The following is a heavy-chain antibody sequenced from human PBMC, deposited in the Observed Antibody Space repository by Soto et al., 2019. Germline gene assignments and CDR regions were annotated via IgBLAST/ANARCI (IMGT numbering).Heavy chain of an antibody. Sequence: QVQLQESGPGLVKPSETLSLTCTVSGGSISSYYWSWIQQPAGKGLEWIGRIYTSGSTNYNPSLKSRVTMSVDTSKNQFSLKLSSVTAADTAVYYCATTAYYYDSSAKGVDYWGQGTLVTVSS. D-gene: IGHD3-22*01. J-gene: IGHJ4*02. CDR1: GGSISSYY. V-gene: IGHV4-4*07. CDR3: ATTAYYYDSSAKGVDY. CDR2: IYTSGST.